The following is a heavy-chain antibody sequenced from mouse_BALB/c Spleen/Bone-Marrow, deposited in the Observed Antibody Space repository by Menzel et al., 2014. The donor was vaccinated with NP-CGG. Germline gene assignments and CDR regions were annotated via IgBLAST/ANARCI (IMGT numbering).Heavy chain of an antibody. CDR2: IRNKANGYTT. CDR3: ARDRGLTYFDY. Sequence: EVQGVESGGGLVQPGGSLRLSCATPGFTFTDYYMSWVRQPPGKALEWLGFIRNKANGYTTEYSASVKGRFTISRDNSQSILYLQMNTLRAEDSATYYCARDRGLTYFDYWGQGTTLTVSS. V-gene: IGHV7-3*02. CDR1: GFTFTDYY. D-gene: IGHD2-4*01. J-gene: IGHJ2*01.